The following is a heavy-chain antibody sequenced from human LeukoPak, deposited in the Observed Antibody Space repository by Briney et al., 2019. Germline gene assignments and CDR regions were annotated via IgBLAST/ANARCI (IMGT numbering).Heavy chain of an antibody. J-gene: IGHJ6*02. CDR1: GFTFSNYA. CDR2: ISGSGGST. D-gene: IGHD3-10*01. Sequence: GGSLRLSCAASGFTFSNYAMSWVRQAPGKGLEWVSAISGSGGSTYYADSVKGRFTISRDNSKNTLYLQMNSLRAEDTAVYYCARDYYYGSGGMDVWGQGTTVTVSS. CDR3: ARDYYYGSGGMDV. V-gene: IGHV3-23*01.